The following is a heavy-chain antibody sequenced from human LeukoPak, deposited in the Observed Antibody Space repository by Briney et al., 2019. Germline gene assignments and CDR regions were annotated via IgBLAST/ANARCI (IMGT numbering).Heavy chain of an antibody. CDR2: ISGGGDGT. J-gene: IGHJ5*02. D-gene: IGHD2-15*01. Sequence: PGGTLRLSCAASGFTFSTYTMSWVRQAPGKGLEWVSTISGGGDGTYYEDSVQGRFTISRVNSKNTQYLQMNSLRAEDTAVYYCAKEAPVAPPRGGWFDHWGQGTLVTVSS. CDR1: GFTFSTYT. V-gene: IGHV3-23*01. CDR3: AKEAPVAPPRGGWFDH.